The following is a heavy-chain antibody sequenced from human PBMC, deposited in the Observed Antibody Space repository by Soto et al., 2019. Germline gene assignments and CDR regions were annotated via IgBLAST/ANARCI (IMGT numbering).Heavy chain of an antibody. D-gene: IGHD6-19*01. CDR1: GGTFSSYA. CDR3: ARGVAVAAPSFDY. Sequence: ASVKVSCKASGGTFSSYAISWVRQAPGQGLEWMGGIIPIFGTANYAQKFQGRVTITADKFTSTAYMELSSLRSEDTAVYYCARGVAVAAPSFDYWGQGTLVTVSS. V-gene: IGHV1-69*06. CDR2: IIPIFGTA. J-gene: IGHJ4*02.